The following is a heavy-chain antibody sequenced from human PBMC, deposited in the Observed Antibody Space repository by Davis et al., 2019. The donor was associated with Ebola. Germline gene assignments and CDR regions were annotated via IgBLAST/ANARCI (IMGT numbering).Heavy chain of an antibody. Sequence: GGSLRLSCAAPGFTFSDYYMSWIRQAPGKGLEWVSYISSSSSYTNYADSVKGRFTISRDNAKNSLYLQMNSLRAEDTAVYYCARGDDSSGYLYYYGMDVWGQGTTVTVSS. CDR2: ISSSSSYT. D-gene: IGHD3-22*01. CDR1: GFTFSDYY. J-gene: IGHJ6*02. CDR3: ARGDDSSGYLYYYGMDV. V-gene: IGHV3-11*06.